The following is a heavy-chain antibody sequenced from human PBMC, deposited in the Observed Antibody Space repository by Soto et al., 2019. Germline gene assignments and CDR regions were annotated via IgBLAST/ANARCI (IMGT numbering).Heavy chain of an antibody. V-gene: IGHV3-21*01. D-gene: IGHD5-12*01. CDR2: ISSSGRYM. Sequence: AGGSLRLSCAASGSTFSSDSMSWVRQTPGKGLEWVSSISSSGRYMYYGDSVKGRFTISRDNAKNSLYLQMNSLSAEDTAVYYCAQDRRSTRRYAFDYWGHGPLVTVSS. CDR1: GSTFSSDS. CDR3: AQDRRSTRRYAFDY. J-gene: IGHJ4*01.